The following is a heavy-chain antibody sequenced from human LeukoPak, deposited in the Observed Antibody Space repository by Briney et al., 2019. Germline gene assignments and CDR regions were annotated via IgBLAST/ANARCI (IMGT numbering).Heavy chain of an antibody. CDR3: VRWRGYSSGWSGPFDD. Sequence: ASVKVSCKASGYTFTGYFMHWVRQAPGQGLEWMGWIDPNNGGTNYAQKFQGRVTMTSDTSISTGYMELSRLTYDDTAFYYCVRWRGYSSGWSGPFDDWGQGTLVTVSS. J-gene: IGHJ4*02. CDR1: GYTFTGYF. V-gene: IGHV1-2*02. CDR2: IDPNNGGT. D-gene: IGHD6-19*01.